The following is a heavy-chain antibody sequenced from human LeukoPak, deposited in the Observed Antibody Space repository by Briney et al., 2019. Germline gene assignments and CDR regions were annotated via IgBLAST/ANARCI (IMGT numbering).Heavy chain of an antibody. D-gene: IGHD6-19*01. Sequence: GESLRISCKGSGYSFTSYWISWVRQMPGKGLEWMGSIDPTDSYTNYSPSFQGHVTISADKSLSTAYLQWSSLKASDTAMYYCARQAPGSGWYDYWGQGTLVTVSS. CDR2: IDPTDSYT. J-gene: IGHJ4*02. CDR3: ARQAPGSGWYDY. CDR1: GYSFTSYW. V-gene: IGHV5-10-1*01.